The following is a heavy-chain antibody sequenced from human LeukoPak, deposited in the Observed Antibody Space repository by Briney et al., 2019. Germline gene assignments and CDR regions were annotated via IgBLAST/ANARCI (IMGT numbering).Heavy chain of an antibody. CDR3: ARDSSSWPFDY. CDR1: GYTFTSYY. CDR2: INPSGGST. V-gene: IGHV1-46*01. D-gene: IGHD6-13*01. J-gene: IGHJ4*02. Sequence: ASVKVSRKASGYTFTSYYMHWVRQAPGQGLEWMGIINPSGGSTSYAQKFQGRVTMTRDMSTSTVYMELSSLRSEDTAVYYCARDSSSWPFDYWGQGTLVTVSS.